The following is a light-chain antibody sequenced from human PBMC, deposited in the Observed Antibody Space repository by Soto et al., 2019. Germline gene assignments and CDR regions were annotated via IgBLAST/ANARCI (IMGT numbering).Light chain of an antibody. CDR3: SSYAHSSIYV. CDR2: DNT. V-gene: IGLV1-40*01. J-gene: IGLJ1*01. CDR1: SSDIGAGYR. Sequence: QSVLTQPPSVSGAPGERVTISCTGSSSDIGAGYRVRWYQQVPGTAPKLLIYDNTNRPSGVSVRFSGSKSGTSASLAISGLQAEDEADYYCSSYAHSSIYVFGTGTKVTVL.